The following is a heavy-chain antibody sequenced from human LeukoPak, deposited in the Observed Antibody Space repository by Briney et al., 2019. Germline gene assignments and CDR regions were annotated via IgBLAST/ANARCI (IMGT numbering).Heavy chain of an antibody. Sequence: GASVKVSCKASGYTFTGYYMHWVRQAPGQGLEWMGRINPNSGGTNYAQKFQGRVTMTRDTSISTAYMELSRLRSDDTAVYYCARSVTYYYDSSGYQIGVYYYYYMDVWGQGTMVTVSS. V-gene: IGHV1-2*06. CDR3: ARSVTYYYDSSGYQIGVYYYYYMDV. CDR1: GYTFTGYY. D-gene: IGHD3-22*01. J-gene: IGHJ6*03. CDR2: INPNSGGT.